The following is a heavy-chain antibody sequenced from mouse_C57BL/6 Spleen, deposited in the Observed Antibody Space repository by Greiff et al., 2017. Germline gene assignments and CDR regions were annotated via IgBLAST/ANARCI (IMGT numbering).Heavy chain of an antibody. V-gene: IGHV1-81*01. CDR1: GYTFTSYG. J-gene: IGHJ2*01. CDR3: ARGDTISAALGY. CDR2: IYPSSGNT. Sequence: QVQLQQPGAELVRPGASVKLSCKASGYTFTSYGISWVKQRPGQGLEWIGGIYPSSGNTYYNEKFKGKATLTADKSSSTAYMELRSLTSEDSAVYSCARGDTISAALGYWGQGTTVTVSS. D-gene: IGHD6-2*01.